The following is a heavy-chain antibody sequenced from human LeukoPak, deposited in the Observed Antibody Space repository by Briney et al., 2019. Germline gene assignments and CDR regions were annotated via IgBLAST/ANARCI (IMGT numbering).Heavy chain of an antibody. D-gene: IGHD4-11*01. J-gene: IGHJ4*02. CDR2: ISRSGDTT. V-gene: IGHV3-23*01. CDR3: ADSNYWYPVDY. CDR1: GFTFSNYG. Sequence: GRSLRLSGAASGFTFSNYGMRWVRQAPGKGLELVSGISRSGDTTYYADSVKGRFTISRDNSKKTMYLQMNSLRVEDTAVYYCADSNYWYPVDYWGQGTLVTVSS.